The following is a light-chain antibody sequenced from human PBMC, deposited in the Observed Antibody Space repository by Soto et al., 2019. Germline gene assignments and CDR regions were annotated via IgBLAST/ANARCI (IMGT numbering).Light chain of an antibody. CDR1: QRVSNN. CDR3: QQYDNWPPP. Sequence: EIVMTQSPATLSVSPGERATLSCRASQRVSNNLAWYQQRPGRSPRLLIYATSTRATGIPARFSGSGSGTKFTLTISSLQSEDFAVYYCQQYDNWPPPFGQGTRLEIK. CDR2: ATS. J-gene: IGKJ5*01. V-gene: IGKV3-15*01.